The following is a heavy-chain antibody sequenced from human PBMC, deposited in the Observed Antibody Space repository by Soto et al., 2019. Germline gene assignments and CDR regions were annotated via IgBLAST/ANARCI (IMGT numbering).Heavy chain of an antibody. Sequence: GGSLRLSCVGSGFIFSNNAMHWVRQAPGKGLEWVAFISFDSSEIHYADSVKGRFTISRDNPRNTLFLHVNSPRADDTAVYYCEIARVADSSLDHWGQGTLVTVSS. CDR2: ISFDSSEI. V-gene: IGHV3-30*01. D-gene: IGHD3-3*01. J-gene: IGHJ4*02. CDR1: GFIFSNNA. CDR3: EIARVADSSLDH.